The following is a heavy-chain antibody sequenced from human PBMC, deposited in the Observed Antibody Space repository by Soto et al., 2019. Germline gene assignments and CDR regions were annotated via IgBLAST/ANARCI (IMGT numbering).Heavy chain of an antibody. CDR1: GGSISSGGYY. D-gene: IGHD6-19*01. J-gene: IGHJ5*02. V-gene: IGHV4-31*03. CDR3: ARTSIAVAGRSRWFDP. CDR2: IYYSGST. Sequence: QVQLQESGPGLVKPSQTLSLTCTVSGGSISSGGYYWSWIRQHPGKRLEWIGYIYYSGSTDYNPSLKSRVTISVDTSKNHFSLKLSSVTAADTAVYYCARTSIAVAGRSRWFDPWGQGTMVTVSS.